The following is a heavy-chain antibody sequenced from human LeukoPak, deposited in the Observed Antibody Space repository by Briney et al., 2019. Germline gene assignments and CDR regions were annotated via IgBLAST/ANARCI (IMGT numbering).Heavy chain of an antibody. J-gene: IGHJ4*02. Sequence: SETLSLTCTVSGGSISSYYWSWIRQPPGKGLEWIGYIYYSGSTYYNPSLKSRVTISVDTSKNQFSLKLSSVTAADTAVYYCARGPYTGFDYWGQGTLVTVSS. CDR1: GGSISSYY. CDR3: ARGPYTGFDY. CDR2: IYYSGST. D-gene: IGHD2-2*02. V-gene: IGHV4-59*01.